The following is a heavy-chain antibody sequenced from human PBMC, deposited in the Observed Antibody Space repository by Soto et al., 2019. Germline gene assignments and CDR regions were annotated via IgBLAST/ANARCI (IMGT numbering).Heavy chain of an antibody. CDR3: ARTNYYDSSRGFDY. Sequence: QVQLVQSGAEVKKPGDSVKVSCKASGYTFTSYYMHWVRQTHGQGLEWMGIINHSGGSTSYAQKCQGRVTRTRDTSTSTVYMELSILRSEDTAVYYCARTNYYDSSRGFDYWGQGTLVTVSS. CDR1: GYTFTSYY. J-gene: IGHJ4*01. CDR2: INHSGGST. D-gene: IGHD3-22*01. V-gene: IGHV1-46*01.